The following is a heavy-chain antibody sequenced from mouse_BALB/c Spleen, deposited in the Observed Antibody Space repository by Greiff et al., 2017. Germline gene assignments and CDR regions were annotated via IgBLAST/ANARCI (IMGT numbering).Heavy chain of an antibody. CDR3: ARLYAMDY. Sequence: EVQVVESGAELVKPGASVKLSCTASGFNIKDTYMHWVKQRPEQGLEWIGRIDPANGNTKYDPKFQGKATITADTSSNTAYLQLSSLTSEDTAVYYCARLYAMDYWGQGTSVTVSS. CDR2: IDPANGNT. CDR1: GFNIKDTY. J-gene: IGHJ4*01. V-gene: IGHV14-3*02.